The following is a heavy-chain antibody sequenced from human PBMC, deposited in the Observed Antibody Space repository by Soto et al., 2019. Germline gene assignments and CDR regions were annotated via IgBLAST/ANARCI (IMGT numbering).Heavy chain of an antibody. J-gene: IGHJ5*02. CDR1: GGSISSGGYY. Sequence: SETLSLTCTVSGGSISSGGYYWIWIRQHPGKGLEWIGYIYYSGSTYYNPSLKSRVTISVDTSKNQFSLKLSSVTAADTAVYYCASGPITMDNWFDPWGQGTLVTVSS. D-gene: IGHD3-10*01. CDR3: ASGPITMDNWFDP. V-gene: IGHV4-31*03. CDR2: IYYSGST.